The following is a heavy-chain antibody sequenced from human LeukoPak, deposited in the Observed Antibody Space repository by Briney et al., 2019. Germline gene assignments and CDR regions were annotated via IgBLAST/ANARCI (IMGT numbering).Heavy chain of an antibody. CDR3: ARAALRVGATSFDY. V-gene: IGHV4-59*01. Sequence: AETLSLTCTVSGGSISSYYWSWIRQPPGRGLEWFGYIYYTGSHNYNPSLKSRVTISVDTSKKQFSLKLSSVTAADTAVYYCARAALRVGATSFDYWGQGTLVTVSS. CDR1: GGSISSYY. J-gene: IGHJ4*02. D-gene: IGHD1-26*01. CDR2: IYYTGSH.